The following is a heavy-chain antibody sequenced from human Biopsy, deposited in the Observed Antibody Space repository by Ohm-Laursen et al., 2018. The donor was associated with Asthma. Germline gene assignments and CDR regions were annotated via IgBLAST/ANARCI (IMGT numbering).Heavy chain of an antibody. CDR1: GYSFTSYW. CDR2: IFAANSET. V-gene: IGHV5-51*01. Sequence: ESLRISCKGSGYSFTSYWIGWVRQMPGKGLEWMGIIFAANSETKYSPSFQGQVTISADISISTAFLQWSSLKASDTAIYYCARFIDGTFFVDYWGQGTLVTVSS. D-gene: IGHD1-7*01. CDR3: ARFIDGTFFVDY. J-gene: IGHJ4*02.